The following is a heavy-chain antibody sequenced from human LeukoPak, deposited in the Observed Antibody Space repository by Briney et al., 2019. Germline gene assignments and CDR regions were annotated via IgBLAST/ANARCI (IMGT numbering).Heavy chain of an antibody. CDR3: ARDTSLIYYYYYGMDV. Sequence: ASVKVSCKASGYTFTSYDINWVRQATGQGLEWMGWMNPNSGNTGYAQKFQGRVTMTRNTPISTAYMELSSLRSEDTAVYYCARDTSLIYYYYYGMDVWGQGTTVTVSS. V-gene: IGHV1-8*01. J-gene: IGHJ6*02. CDR1: GYTFTSYD. D-gene: IGHD2-2*02. CDR2: MNPNSGNT.